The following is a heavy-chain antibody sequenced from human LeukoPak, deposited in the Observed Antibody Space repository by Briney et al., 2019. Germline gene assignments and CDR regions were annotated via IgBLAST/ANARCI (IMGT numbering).Heavy chain of an antibody. J-gene: IGHJ5*02. CDR3: ARGPNYDYVWGSYRYGPNWFDP. CDR1: GGSFSGYY. V-gene: IGHV4-34*01. Sequence: PSETPSLTCAVYGGSFSGYYWSWIRQPPGKGLEWIGEINHSGSTNYNPSLKSRVTISVDTSKNQFSLKLSSVTAADTAVYYCARGPNYDYVWGSYRYGPNWFDPWGQGTLVTVSS. CDR2: INHSGST. D-gene: IGHD3-16*02.